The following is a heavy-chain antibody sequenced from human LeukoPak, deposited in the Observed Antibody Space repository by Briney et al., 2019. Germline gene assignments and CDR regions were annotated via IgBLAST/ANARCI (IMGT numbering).Heavy chain of an antibody. D-gene: IGHD3-3*01. V-gene: IGHV4-59*12. CDR3: AKDNYDFWSGYDTDYGMDV. CDR1: GGSISSYY. CDR2: IYYSGST. J-gene: IGHJ6*02. Sequence: SETLSLTCTVSGGSISSYYWSWIRQPPGKGLEWIGYIYYSGSTNYNPSLKSRVTMSVDTSKNQFSLKLSSVTAADTAVYYCAKDNYDFWSGYDTDYGMDVWGQGTTVTVSS.